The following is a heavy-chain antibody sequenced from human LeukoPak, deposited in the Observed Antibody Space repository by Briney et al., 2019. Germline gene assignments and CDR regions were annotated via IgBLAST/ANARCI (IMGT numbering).Heavy chain of an antibody. D-gene: IGHD3/OR15-3a*01. V-gene: IGHV3-21*01. CDR1: GFTFGSYS. J-gene: IGHJ4*02. CDR2: ISSSSSYI. CDR3: AKAHLLDWLLPFDY. Sequence: GGSLRLSCAASGFTFGSYSMNWVRQAPGKGLEWVSTISSSSSYIYYADSVKGRFTISRDNSKNTLYLQMNSLRGEDTGVYYCAKAHLLDWLLPFDYWGQGTLVTVSS.